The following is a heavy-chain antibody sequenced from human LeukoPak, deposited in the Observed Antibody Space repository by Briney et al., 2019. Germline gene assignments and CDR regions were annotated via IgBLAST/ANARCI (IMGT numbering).Heavy chain of an antibody. CDR1: GFTFDDYA. J-gene: IGHJ5*02. CDR2: ISWDGGST. V-gene: IGHV3-43D*03. D-gene: IGHD3-22*01. Sequence: GGSLRLSCAASGFTFDDYAMHWVRQAPGKGLEWVSLISWDGGSTYYADSVKGRFTISRDNSKNSLYLQMNSLRAEDTALYYCARLTMARYYDSSGYSPGVPAPFDPWGQGTLVTVSS. CDR3: ARLTMARYYDSSGYSPGVPAPFDP.